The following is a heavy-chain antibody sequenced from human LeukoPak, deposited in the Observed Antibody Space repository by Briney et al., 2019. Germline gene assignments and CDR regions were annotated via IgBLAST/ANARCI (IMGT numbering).Heavy chain of an antibody. CDR3: TSSGYSYGSNDY. Sequence: GRSLRLSCTASGFTFGDYAMSWVRQAPGKGLEWVGFIRSKAYGGTTEYAASVKGRFTISRDDSRSIAYLQMNSLKTEDTAVYYCTSSGYSYGSNDYWGQGTLVTVSS. J-gene: IGHJ4*02. CDR1: GFTFGDYA. V-gene: IGHV3-49*04. CDR2: IRSKAYGGTT. D-gene: IGHD5-18*01.